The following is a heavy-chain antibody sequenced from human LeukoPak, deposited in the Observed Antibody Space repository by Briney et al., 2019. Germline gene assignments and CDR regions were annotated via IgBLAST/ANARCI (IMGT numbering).Heavy chain of an antibody. Sequence: SGTLSLTCTVSDASISSSNWWTWVRQPPGEALEWIGEIYHAGSTKYNPSLRSRLTISVDKSKNSFSLSLTSVTAADTAFYYCARSAAVTGQFDFWGPGTLVTVSS. J-gene: IGHJ4*02. D-gene: IGHD6-19*01. V-gene: IGHV4-4*02. CDR3: ARSAAVTGQFDF. CDR2: IYHAGST. CDR1: DASISSSNW.